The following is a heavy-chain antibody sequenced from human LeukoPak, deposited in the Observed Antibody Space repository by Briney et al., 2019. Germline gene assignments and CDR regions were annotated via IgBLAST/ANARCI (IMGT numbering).Heavy chain of an antibody. Sequence: GLLRPSCAASGFSFSSYNMNWVRPTPGKGLEWVSSITSSSTYTFYADSVKGRFTISRDNDRNSLYLQMNSLRGEDTAVYYCAKGMAPYGSGSLFDYWGQGTLVTVSS. CDR1: GFSFSSYN. D-gene: IGHD3-10*01. V-gene: IGHV3-21*01. CDR2: ITSSSTYT. CDR3: AKGMAPYGSGSLFDY. J-gene: IGHJ4*02.